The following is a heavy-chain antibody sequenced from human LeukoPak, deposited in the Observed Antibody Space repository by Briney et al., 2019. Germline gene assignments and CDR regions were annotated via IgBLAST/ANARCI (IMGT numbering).Heavy chain of an antibody. V-gene: IGHV3-11*01. CDR1: GFTFSDYY. D-gene: IGHD3-3*01. CDR2: ISSSGSTI. CDR3: ARGGITIFGVVTVLDY. Sequence: GGSLRLSCAASGFTFSDYYMSWIRQAPGKGLEWVSYISSSGSTIYYADSVKGRFTISRDNAKNSLYLQMNSLRAEDTALYYCARGGITIFGVVTVLDYWGQGTLVTVSS. J-gene: IGHJ4*02.